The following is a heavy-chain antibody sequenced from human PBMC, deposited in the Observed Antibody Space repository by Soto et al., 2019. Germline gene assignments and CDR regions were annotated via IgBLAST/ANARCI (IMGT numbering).Heavy chain of an antibody. Sequence: QVQLVQSGAEVKKSGASVKVSCKASGYTFTGYYIHWVRQAPGQGLEWMGEISPNSGVTKYAQKFQGRVTMTRDTSISTVYPEVSNLSPDDTAVYYCGRGRSGELVVFYWGQGTLVTVYS. D-gene: IGHD1-7*01. J-gene: IGHJ4*02. V-gene: IGHV1-2*02. CDR3: GRGRSGELVVFY. CDR1: GYTFTGYY. CDR2: ISPNSGVT.